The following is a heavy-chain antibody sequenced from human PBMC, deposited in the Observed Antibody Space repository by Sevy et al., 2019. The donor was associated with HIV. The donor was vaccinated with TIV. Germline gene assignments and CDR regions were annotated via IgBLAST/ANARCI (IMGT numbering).Heavy chain of an antibody. V-gene: IGHV3-15*07. CDR3: TTDGSAAHSDGMDV. CDR1: GFTFSNAW. D-gene: IGHD2-2*01. Sequence: GGSLRLSCAASGFTFSNAWMNWVRQAPGKGLEWVGRIKSKTVGGTTDYAAPVKGRFTISRDDSKNTLYQQMNSLKTEDTAVYYCTTDGSAAHSDGMDVWGQGTTVTVSS. CDR2: IKSKTVGGTT. J-gene: IGHJ6*02.